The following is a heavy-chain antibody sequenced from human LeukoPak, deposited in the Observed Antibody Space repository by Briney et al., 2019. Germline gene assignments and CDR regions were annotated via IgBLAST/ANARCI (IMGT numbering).Heavy chain of an antibody. J-gene: IGHJ4*02. CDR1: GFTFSSYA. CDR3: AKATPDSYYYDSSGYVDY. D-gene: IGHD3-22*01. CDR2: ISGSGGST. V-gene: IGHV3-23*01. Sequence: GGSLRLSCAASGFTFSSYAMSWVRQAPGKGLERVSAISGSGGSTYYADSVKGRFTISRDNSKNTLYLQMNSLRAEDTAVYYCAKATPDSYYYDSSGYVDYWGQGTLITVSS.